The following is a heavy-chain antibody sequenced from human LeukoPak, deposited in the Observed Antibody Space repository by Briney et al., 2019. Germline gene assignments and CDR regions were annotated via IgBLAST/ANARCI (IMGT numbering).Heavy chain of an antibody. J-gene: IGHJ5*02. CDR1: GVSISSGDYY. Sequence: SQTLSLTCTVSGVSISSGDYYWRWIRQPPGKGLEWIGYTYYSGSTYYNPSLKSRFTISVDTSKNQFSLKLSSVTAADTAVYYCARPYYYDSRIDPWGQGTRVTVSS. V-gene: IGHV4-30-4*01. CDR2: TYYSGST. D-gene: IGHD3-22*01. CDR3: ARPYYYDSRIDP.